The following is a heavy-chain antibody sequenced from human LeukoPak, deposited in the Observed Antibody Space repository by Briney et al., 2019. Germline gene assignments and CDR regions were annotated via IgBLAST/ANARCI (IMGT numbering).Heavy chain of an antibody. CDR3: ARDRELLFQYYFDY. D-gene: IGHD1-26*01. CDR1: GGSLSTDY. Sequence: SETLSLTCTVSGGSLSTDYWAWIRQPAGKGLEWIGHIYTSGYTNYNPSLKSRVAMSVDTSKNQFSLKLTSVTAADTAVYYCARDRELLFQYYFDYGAQGTLVTVSS. J-gene: IGHJ4*02. V-gene: IGHV4-4*07. CDR2: IYTSGYT.